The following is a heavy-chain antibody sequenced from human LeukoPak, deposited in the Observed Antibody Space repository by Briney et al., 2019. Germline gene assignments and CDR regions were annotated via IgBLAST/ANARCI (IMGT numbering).Heavy chain of an antibody. V-gene: IGHV4-34*01. CDR1: GGSFSGYY. CDR2: INHSGST. CDR3: ARARTPYGSGND. Sequence: KPSETLSLTCAVYGGSFSGYYWSWIRQPPGKGLEWIGEINHSGSTNYNPSLKSRVTMSVDTSKNQFSLKLSSVTAADTAVYYCARARTPYGSGNDWGQGTLVTVSS. J-gene: IGHJ4*02. D-gene: IGHD3-10*01.